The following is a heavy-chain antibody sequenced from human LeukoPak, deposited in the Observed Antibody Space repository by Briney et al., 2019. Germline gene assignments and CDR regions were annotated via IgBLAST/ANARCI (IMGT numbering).Heavy chain of an antibody. D-gene: IGHD3-22*01. J-gene: IGHJ4*02. V-gene: IGHV3-74*01. CDR2: INSDGSST. CDR1: GLTFSSYC. CDR3: ARSDSSAYANY. Sequence: PGGSLRLSCAASGLTFSSYCMHWVRQAPGKGLVWVSRINSDGSSTNYADSVKGRFTISRDNAKNTLYLQMNSLRAEDTAVYYGARSDSSAYANYWGQGTLVTVSS.